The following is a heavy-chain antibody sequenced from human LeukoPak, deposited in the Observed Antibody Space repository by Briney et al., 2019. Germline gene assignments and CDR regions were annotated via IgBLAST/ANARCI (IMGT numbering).Heavy chain of an antibody. J-gene: IGHJ4*02. CDR3: ATSRITMVRGVISYYFDY. V-gene: IGHV1-69*06. D-gene: IGHD3-10*01. CDR1: GGTFSSYA. CDR2: IIPIFGTA. Sequence: ASVKVSCKASGGTFSSYAISWVRQAPGQGLEWMGGIIPIFGTANYAQKFQGRVTITADKYTSTAYMELSSLRSEDTAVYYCATSRITMVRGVISYYFDYWGQGTLVTVSS.